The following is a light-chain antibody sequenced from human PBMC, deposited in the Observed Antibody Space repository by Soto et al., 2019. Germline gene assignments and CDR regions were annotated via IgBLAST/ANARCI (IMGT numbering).Light chain of an antibody. CDR3: QQYGSSLGYT. Sequence: EIVLTQSPGTLSLSPGERATLSCRASQSVSSSYLVWYQQKPGQAPRLLIYGASSRATGIPDRFSGSGSGTDFTLTISRLEPEDFAVYYCQQYGSSLGYTFGQGTKLEIK. V-gene: IGKV3-20*01. J-gene: IGKJ2*01. CDR1: QSVSSSY. CDR2: GAS.